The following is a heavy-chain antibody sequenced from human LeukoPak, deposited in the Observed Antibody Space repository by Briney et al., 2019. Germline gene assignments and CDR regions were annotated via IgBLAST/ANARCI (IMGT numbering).Heavy chain of an antibody. CDR1: GFTFSSYA. CDR3: AKDLDDFWNSVWFDP. J-gene: IGHJ5*02. D-gene: IGHD3-3*01. CDR2: ISGSGGGI. Sequence: GGPLRLSCAACGFTFSSYAMSWVRQAPGKGLEWVSGISGSGGGIYYAPSVKGRFIISKDNSKNTLYVQMDSLRAEDTAVYYCAKDLDDFWNSVWFDPWGQGTMVTVSS. V-gene: IGHV3-23*01.